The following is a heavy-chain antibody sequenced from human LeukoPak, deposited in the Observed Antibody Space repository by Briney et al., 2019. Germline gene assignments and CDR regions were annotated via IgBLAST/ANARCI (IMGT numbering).Heavy chain of an antibody. Sequence: ASVKVSCKVSGYTLTELSMHWARQAPGKGLEWMGGFDPEDGETIYAQKFQGRVTMTEDTSTDTAYMELSSLRSEDTAVYYCATEGYRLAVRGVIITRAFDYWGQGTLVTVSS. D-gene: IGHD3-10*01. J-gene: IGHJ4*02. CDR2: FDPEDGET. V-gene: IGHV1-24*01. CDR3: ATEGYRLAVRGVIITRAFDY. CDR1: GYTLTELS.